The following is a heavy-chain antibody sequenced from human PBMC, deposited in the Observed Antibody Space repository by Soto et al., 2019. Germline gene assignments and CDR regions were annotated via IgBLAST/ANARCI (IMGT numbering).Heavy chain of an antibody. CDR2: INPSGGRT. CDR3: AIYRDTAPRDQMAV. V-gene: IGHV1-46*01. Sequence: ASVKVSCKASGYTFTNYYMHWVRQAPGHGLEWMGLINPSGGRTSYPQKFQGRITMTRDTSTSTIYMQLSSLRSEDTAVYYCAIYRDTAPRDQMAVSGPGSSVPVS. CDR1: GYTFTNYY. D-gene: IGHD5-18*01. J-gene: IGHJ6*02.